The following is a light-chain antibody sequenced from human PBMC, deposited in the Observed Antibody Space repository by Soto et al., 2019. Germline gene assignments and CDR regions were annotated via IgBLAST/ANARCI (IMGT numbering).Light chain of an antibody. Sequence: DVQMNQSPSSLSASVGDRVTITCRASQSISTYLSWYQQKPGKAPNLLVYSASNLQSGVPSRFSGSGSGTEFTLTISSLQPEDFATYYCRQRSSTPLTFGGGTKGEIK. V-gene: IGKV1-39*01. J-gene: IGKJ4*01. CDR2: SAS. CDR3: RQRSSTPLT. CDR1: QSISTY.